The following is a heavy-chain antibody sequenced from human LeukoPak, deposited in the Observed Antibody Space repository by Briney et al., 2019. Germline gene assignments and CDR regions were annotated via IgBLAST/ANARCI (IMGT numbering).Heavy chain of an antibody. CDR3: ARADSSGYYYAFDY. Sequence: GGSLRLSCAASGFTFSSYWMSWVRQAPGKGREWVANIKQDGSEKYYVDSVKGRLTISRDNAKNSLYLQMNRLRAEDTAVYYCARADSSGYYYAFDYWGQGTLVTVSS. D-gene: IGHD3-22*01. J-gene: IGHJ4*02. CDR2: IKQDGSEK. V-gene: IGHV3-7*01. CDR1: GFTFSSYW.